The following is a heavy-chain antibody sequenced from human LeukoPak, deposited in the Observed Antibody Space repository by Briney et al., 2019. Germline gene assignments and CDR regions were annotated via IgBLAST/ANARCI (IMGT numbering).Heavy chain of an antibody. CDR3: ARDGGSSWYPWANYYGMDV. Sequence: PGGSLRLSCAASGFTFSSYAMTWVRQAPGKGLEWVSGISGSGGSTYYADSVKGRFTISRDNAKNSLYLQMNSLRAEDTAVHYCARDGGSSWYPWANYYGMDVWGQRTTDTVSS. J-gene: IGHJ6*02. CDR1: GFTFSSYA. D-gene: IGHD6-13*01. V-gene: IGHV3-23*01. CDR2: ISGSGGST.